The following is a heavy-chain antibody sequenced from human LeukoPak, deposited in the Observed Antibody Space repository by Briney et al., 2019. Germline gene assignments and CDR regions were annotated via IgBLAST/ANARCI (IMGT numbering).Heavy chain of an antibody. CDR3: ARTSGGTTGTTWSDY. J-gene: IGHJ4*02. V-gene: IGHV5-51*01. Sequence: GESLKISCKGSGYSFSSYWIAWVRQMPGKGLEWMGIIYPGDSDTRYSPSFQGQVTISADKSISTAYLQWSSLKASDTAMYYCARTSGGTTGTTWSDYWGQGTLVTVSS. CDR2: IYPGDSDT. D-gene: IGHD1-1*01. CDR1: GYSFSSYW.